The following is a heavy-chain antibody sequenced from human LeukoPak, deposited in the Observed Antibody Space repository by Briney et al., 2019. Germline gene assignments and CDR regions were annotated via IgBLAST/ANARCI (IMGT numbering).Heavy chain of an antibody. Sequence: ASVKVSCKASGYTFTSQYVHWVRQAPGRGLEGMGIINPSGGSTRYAQKFQGRVTMTRDTSTSTVYMELKRLRSEDTAVYYCARGGSYYAPTAYWGQGTLVTVSS. D-gene: IGHD1-26*01. V-gene: IGHV1-46*01. J-gene: IGHJ4*02. CDR3: ARGGSYYAPTAY. CDR1: GYTFTSQY. CDR2: INPSGGST.